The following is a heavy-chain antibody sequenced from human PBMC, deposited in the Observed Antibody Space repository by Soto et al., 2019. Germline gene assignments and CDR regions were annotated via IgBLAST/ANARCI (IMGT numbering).Heavy chain of an antibody. V-gene: IGHV4-59*08. CDR3: VRQGIDYLHGLVDV. D-gene: IGHD4-17*01. Sequence: QVQLQQSGPRLVKPSETLSLTCTVSSGPDRSHNWGWIRQPPGRGLEWIGYVYYTGDTAYNPSLRGRVTISADTPTNDISLTLHSVTAADTAVYYCVRQGIDYLHGLVDVWGQGTTVSVSS. CDR2: VYYTGDT. J-gene: IGHJ6*02. CDR1: SGPDRSHN.